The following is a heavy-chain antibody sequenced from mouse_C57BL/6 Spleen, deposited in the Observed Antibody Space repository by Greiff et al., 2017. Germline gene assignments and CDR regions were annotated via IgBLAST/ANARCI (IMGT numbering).Heavy chain of an antibody. J-gene: IGHJ4*01. D-gene: IGHD3-2*02. CDR2: IRNKANGYTT. Sequence: EVKVVESGGGLVQPGGSLSLSCAASGFTFTDYYMSWVRQPPGKALEWLGFIRNKANGYTTEYSASVKGPFTISRDNSQHILYLQMNALRAEDSATCYFARQLRLLDYAMDYWGQGTSVTVSS. V-gene: IGHV7-3*01. CDR3: ARQLRLLDYAMDY. CDR1: GFTFTDYY.